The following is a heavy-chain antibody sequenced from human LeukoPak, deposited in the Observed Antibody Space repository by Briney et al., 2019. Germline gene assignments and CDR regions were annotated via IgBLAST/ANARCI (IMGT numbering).Heavy chain of an antibody. CDR1: GGTFSSYA. Sequence: GASVKVSCKASGGTFSSYAISWVRKAPGQGLEWMGRIIPILGIANYAQKFQGRVTITADKSTSTAYMELSSLRSEDTAVYYCARRAASRDYYFDYWGQGTLVTVSS. CDR2: IIPILGIA. J-gene: IGHJ4*02. CDR3: ARRAASRDYYFDY. D-gene: IGHD2-15*01. V-gene: IGHV1-69*04.